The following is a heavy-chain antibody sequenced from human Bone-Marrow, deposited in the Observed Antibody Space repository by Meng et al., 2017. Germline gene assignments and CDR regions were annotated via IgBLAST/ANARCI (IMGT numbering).Heavy chain of an antibody. CDR3: VRGTYSSSWNYYGMDV. D-gene: IGHD6-13*01. CDR2: INGDGSRR. Sequence: GESLKISCAASGFTFNYRWMHWVRQAPGEGPVWVSRINGDGSRRSYADSVKGRFTISRDNSKNTLYLQMNSLRAEDTAVYYCVRGTYSSSWNYYGMDVWGQGTTVTVSS. CDR1: GFTFNYRW. V-gene: IGHV3-74*01. J-gene: IGHJ6*02.